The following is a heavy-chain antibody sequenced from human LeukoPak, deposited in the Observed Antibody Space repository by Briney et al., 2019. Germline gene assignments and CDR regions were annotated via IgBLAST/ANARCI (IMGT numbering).Heavy chain of an antibody. CDR2: INQDGSEK. CDR1: GFTFNSYW. J-gene: IGHJ4*02. V-gene: IGHV3-7*05. D-gene: IGHD2/OR15-2a*01. CDR3: TTFYTRLTDY. Sequence: GGSLRLSCAASGFTFNSYWISWVRQAPGKGLEWLANINQDGSEKYYVDSVKGRFTISRDNAKNSLYLQMNSLRAEDTAVYYCTTFYTRLTDYWGQGTLVTVSS.